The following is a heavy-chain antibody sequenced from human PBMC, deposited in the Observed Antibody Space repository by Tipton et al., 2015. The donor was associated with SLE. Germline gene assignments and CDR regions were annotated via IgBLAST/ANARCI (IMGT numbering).Heavy chain of an antibody. V-gene: IGHV3-48*03. CDR2: ISYRGSTI. D-gene: IGHD6-13*01. Sequence: SLRLSCSASGFPFSNHEMNWVRQPPGKGLEWVAHISYRGSTIYYADSVKGRFTISRDNAKKSLFLQMDSLRAEDTAVYYCASEGDGQQLVSEYFLHWGQGTLVTVSS. CDR1: GFPFSNHE. J-gene: IGHJ1*01. CDR3: ASEGDGQQLVSEYFLH.